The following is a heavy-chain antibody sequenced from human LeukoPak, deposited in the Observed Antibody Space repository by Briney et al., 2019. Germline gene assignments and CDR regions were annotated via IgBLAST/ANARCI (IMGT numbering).Heavy chain of an antibody. CDR1: GYTFNYYW. CDR3: ARHGFCSNGICDLDF. V-gene: IGHV5-51*01. Sequence: GESLKISCQASGYTFNYYWIGWVRQMPGKGLEWMGVVYPDDPQVIYDPTFEGQVTFSVDESINTVYLQWTSLKTSDTAMYYCARHGFCSNGICDLDFWGQGTLVTVSS. J-gene: IGHJ4*02. D-gene: IGHD2-15*01. CDR2: VYPDDPQV.